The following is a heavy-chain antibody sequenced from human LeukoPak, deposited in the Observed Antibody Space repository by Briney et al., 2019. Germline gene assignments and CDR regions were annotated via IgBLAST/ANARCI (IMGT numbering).Heavy chain of an antibody. V-gene: IGHV1-69*05. CDR3: ARGVLEWLSFDY. Sequence: SVKVSCKASGGTFSSYAISWVRQAPGQGLEWMGGIIPIFGTANYAQKFQGRVTITTDESTSTACMELSSLRSEDTAVYYCARGVLEWLSFDYWGQGTLVTVSS. D-gene: IGHD3-3*01. J-gene: IGHJ4*02. CDR1: GGTFSSYA. CDR2: IIPIFGTA.